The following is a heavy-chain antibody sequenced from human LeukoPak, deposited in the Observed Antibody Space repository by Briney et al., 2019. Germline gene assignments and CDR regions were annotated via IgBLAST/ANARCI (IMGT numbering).Heavy chain of an antibody. J-gene: IGHJ6*03. Sequence: GGSLRLSCSASGITFNHAWMTWVRQAPGKGLDWVGRIKSKTDGGTTDYGAPVRGRFTISRDDSKNTVYLQMNSLKTEDTAVYYCTAISGAGRESYYYYMDTWGEGTTVTVTS. V-gene: IGHV3-15*01. D-gene: IGHD6-13*01. CDR1: GITFNHAW. CDR2: IKSKTDGGTT. CDR3: TAISGAGRESYYYYMDT.